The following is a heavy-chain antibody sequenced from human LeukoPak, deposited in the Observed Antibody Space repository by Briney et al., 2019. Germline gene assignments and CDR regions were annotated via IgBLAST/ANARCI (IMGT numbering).Heavy chain of an antibody. CDR3: ARGGYTMSGYVIDHYYYYYMDV. J-gene: IGHJ6*03. D-gene: IGHD5-12*01. Sequence: GGSLRLSCAASGFTFSSYSMNWVRQAQGKGLEWVSSISSSSSYIYYADSVKGRFTISRDNAKNSLYLQMNSLRAEDTAVYYCARGGYTMSGYVIDHYYYYYMDVWGKGTTVTVSS. CDR1: GFTFSSYS. CDR2: ISSSSSYI. V-gene: IGHV3-21*01.